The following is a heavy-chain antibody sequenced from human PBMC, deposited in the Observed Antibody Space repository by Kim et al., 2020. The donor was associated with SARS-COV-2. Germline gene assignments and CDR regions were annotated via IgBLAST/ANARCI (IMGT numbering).Heavy chain of an antibody. D-gene: IGHD3-9*01. CDR3: ARDPNVSLTGYFRGRWGGNYGMDV. V-gene: IGHV1-69*13. J-gene: IGHJ6*02. CDR2: IIPIFGTA. Sequence: SVKVSCKASGGTFSSYAISWVRQAPGQGLEWMGGIIPIFGTANYAQKFQGRVTITADESTSTAYMELSSLRSEDTAVYYCARDPNVSLTGYFRGRWGGNYGMDVWGQGTTVTVSS. CDR1: GGTFSSYA.